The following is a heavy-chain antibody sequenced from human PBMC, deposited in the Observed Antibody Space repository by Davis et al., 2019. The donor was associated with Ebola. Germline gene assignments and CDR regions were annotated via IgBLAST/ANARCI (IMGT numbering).Heavy chain of an antibody. V-gene: IGHV4-34*01. D-gene: IGHD3-3*01. Sequence: PSETLSLTCAVYGGSFSGYYWSWIRQPPGKGLEWIGEINHSGSTNYNPSLKSRVTISVDTSKNQFSLKLSSVTAADTAVYYCARETIFGRYYGMDVWGQGTTVTVSS. CDR2: INHSGST. CDR3: ARETIFGRYYGMDV. J-gene: IGHJ6*02. CDR1: GGSFSGYY.